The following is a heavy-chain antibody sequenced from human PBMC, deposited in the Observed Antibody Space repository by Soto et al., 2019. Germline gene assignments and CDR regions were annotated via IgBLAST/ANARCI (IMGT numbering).Heavy chain of an antibody. V-gene: IGHV3-53*01. CDR3: ANLDWSQLPNNFDY. Sequence: GGSLRLSCAASGFTVSSNYMSWVRQAPGKGLEWVSVIYSGGSTYYADSVKGRFTISRDNSKSTLYLQLNNLRAEDTAVYYCANLDWSQLPNNFDYWGQGTLVTVSS. D-gene: IGHD1-1*01. J-gene: IGHJ4*02. CDR2: IYSGGST. CDR1: GFTVSSNY.